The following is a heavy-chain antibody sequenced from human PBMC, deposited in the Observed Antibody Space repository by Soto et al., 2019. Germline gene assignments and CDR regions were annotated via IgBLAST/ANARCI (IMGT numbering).Heavy chain of an antibody. V-gene: IGHV3-21*01. CDR3: ARDRYDSSGKYNLFDP. J-gene: IGHJ5*02. CDR1: GFTFSSYS. D-gene: IGHD3-22*01. Sequence: GALRLSCAASGFTFSSYSMNWVRQAPGKGLEWVSSISSSSSYIYYADSVKGRFTISRDNAKNSLYLQMNSLRAEDTAVYYCARDRYDSSGKYNLFDPWGQGTLVTVSS. CDR2: ISSSSSYI.